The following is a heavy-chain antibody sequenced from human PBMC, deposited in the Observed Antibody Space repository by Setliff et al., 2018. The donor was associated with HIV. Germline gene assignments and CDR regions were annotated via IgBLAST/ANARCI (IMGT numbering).Heavy chain of an antibody. J-gene: IGHJ4*02. Sequence: SETLSLTCTVSGGSISGYYWSWIRQPPGKGLEWIGYIYYSGSTNYNPSLKSRVTISVDTSKNQFSLKLSSVTAADTAVYYCARDYSGWYYFDCWGQGTLVTVSS. V-gene: IGHV4-59*12. D-gene: IGHD6-19*01. CDR3: ARDYSGWYYFDC. CDR2: IYYSGST. CDR1: GGSISGYY.